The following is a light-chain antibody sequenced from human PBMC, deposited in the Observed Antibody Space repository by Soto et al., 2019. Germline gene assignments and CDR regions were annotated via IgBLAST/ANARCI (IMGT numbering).Light chain of an antibody. J-gene: IGKJ4*01. CDR2: DAS. V-gene: IGKV3-11*01. CDR3: QQRDSWPIT. CDR1: QSVSTY. Sequence: EIVLTQSPATLSLSPGERATLSCGASQSVSTYLAWYQHRPGQAPRLLIYDASNRATGIPARFSGSGSGTEFTLTINSLEPEDFAVYYCQQRDSWPITFGGGTKVDIK.